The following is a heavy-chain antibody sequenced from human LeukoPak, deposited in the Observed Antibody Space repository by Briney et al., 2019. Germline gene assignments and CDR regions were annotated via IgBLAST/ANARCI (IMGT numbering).Heavy chain of an antibody. J-gene: IGHJ5*02. CDR1: GYTFTSYG. V-gene: IGHV1-18*01. D-gene: IGHD2-2*01. CDR3: ARGVVVVPAAMAPWFDP. Sequence: ASVKVSCKASGYTFTSYGISWVRQAPGQGLEWMGWISAYNGNTNYAQKLQGRVTMTTDTSTSTAYMELRSLRSDDPAVYYCARGVVVVPAAMAPWFDPWGQGTLVTVSS. CDR2: ISAYNGNT.